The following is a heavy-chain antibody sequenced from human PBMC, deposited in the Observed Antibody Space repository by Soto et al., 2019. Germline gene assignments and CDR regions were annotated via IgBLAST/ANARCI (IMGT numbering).Heavy chain of an antibody. CDR1: GFTFSDYY. CDR3: AREGQGDFGDYLPGGYFDS. D-gene: IGHD4-17*01. Sequence: QVELVESGGGLAKPGGSLRLSCAASGFTFSDYYMSWIRQAPGKGLEWISYISSSATTIHYADSVKGRFTISRDNAKNSLSHQMNSLRVEDTAVYFCAREGQGDFGDYLPGGYFDSWGQGTLVTVSS. V-gene: IGHV3-11*01. J-gene: IGHJ4*02. CDR2: ISSSATTI.